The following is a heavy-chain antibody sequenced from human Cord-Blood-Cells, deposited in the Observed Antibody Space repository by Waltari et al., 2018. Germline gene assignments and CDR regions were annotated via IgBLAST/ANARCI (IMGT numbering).Heavy chain of an antibody. D-gene: IGHD3-10*01. CDR3: ARAATYYYGSGSSRNWFDP. V-gene: IGHV5-51*01. J-gene: IGHJ5*02. Sequence: EVQLVQSGAEVKKPGESLKISCKGSGYSFTSYWIGWVRQMPGKGLEWMGIIYPGDSGTRYSPSFQGQVTISADKSISTAYLQWSSLKASDTAMYYCARAATYYYGSGSSRNWFDPWGQGTLVTVSS. CDR1: GYSFTSYW. CDR2: IYPGDSGT.